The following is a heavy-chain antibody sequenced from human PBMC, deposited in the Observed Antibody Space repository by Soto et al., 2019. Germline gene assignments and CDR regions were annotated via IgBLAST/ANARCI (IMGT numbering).Heavy chain of an antibody. CDR2: TSGSGGST. J-gene: IGHJ4*02. D-gene: IGHD1-1*01. CDR1: GFTFSSYA. V-gene: IGHV3-23*01. Sequence: GGSLRLSCAASGFTFSSYAMSWVRQAPGKGLEWVSATSGSGGSTYYADSVKGRFTISRDNSKNTLYLQMNSLRAEDTAVYYCAKAPLEWNHHFDYWGQGTLVTVSS. CDR3: AKAPLEWNHHFDY.